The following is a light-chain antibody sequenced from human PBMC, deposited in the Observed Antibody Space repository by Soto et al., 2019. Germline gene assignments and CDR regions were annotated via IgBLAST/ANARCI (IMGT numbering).Light chain of an antibody. V-gene: IGLV1-44*01. CDR3: ATWDDNLNGPV. J-gene: IGLJ3*02. CDR2: TND. CDR1: SSNIGSHF. Sequence: QSVLTQPPSASGTPGQRVTISCSGSSSNIGSHFVNWYQQLPGTAPKVLINTNDQRPSGVPDRFSGSKSGTSASLAISGLQSDDEADYYCATWDDNLNGPVFGGGTKLTVL.